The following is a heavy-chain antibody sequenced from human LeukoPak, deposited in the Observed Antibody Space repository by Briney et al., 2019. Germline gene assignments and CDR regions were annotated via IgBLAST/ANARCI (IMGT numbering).Heavy chain of an antibody. CDR1: GESVSSNSAT. J-gene: IGHJ4*02. CDR3: ARDLESGSYEHYFDY. D-gene: IGHD1-26*01. CDR2: TYYRSKWYN. Sequence: SQTLSLTCAISGESVSSNSATWNWIRQSPSRGLEWLGRTYYRSKWYNDYAESVRSRIVINPDTSKNQFSLQLNSVTPEDTAVYYCARDLESGSYEHYFDYWGQGTLVTVTS. V-gene: IGHV6-1*01.